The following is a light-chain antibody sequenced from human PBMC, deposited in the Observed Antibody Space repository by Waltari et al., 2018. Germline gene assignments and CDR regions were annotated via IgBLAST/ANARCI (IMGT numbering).Light chain of an antibody. V-gene: IGKV3-11*01. CDR3: QQRSNWPYT. CDR2: DAS. CDR1: QTVRSY. Sequence: EIVLTQSPATLSLSPGERATLSCRASQTVRSYLAWYQQKPGQAPRLLIFDASSRATGIPAKFSGSGSGTDFTRTVSNLEPEDFAVYYCQQRSNWPYTFGQGTRVEIK. J-gene: IGKJ2*01.